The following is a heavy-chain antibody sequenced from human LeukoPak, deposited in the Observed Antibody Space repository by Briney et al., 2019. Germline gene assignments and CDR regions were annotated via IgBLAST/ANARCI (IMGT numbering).Heavy chain of an antibody. Sequence: TSETLSLTCAVSGYSISSGYYWGWIRQPPGKGLEWIGRIYHSGSTYYNPSLKSRVTISVDTSKNQFSLKLSSVTAADTAVYYCARHRACSSTSCYTGLFDYWGQGTLVTVSS. CDR1: GYSISSGYY. D-gene: IGHD2-2*02. V-gene: IGHV4-38-2*01. CDR3: ARHRACSSTSCYTGLFDY. J-gene: IGHJ4*02. CDR2: IYHSGST.